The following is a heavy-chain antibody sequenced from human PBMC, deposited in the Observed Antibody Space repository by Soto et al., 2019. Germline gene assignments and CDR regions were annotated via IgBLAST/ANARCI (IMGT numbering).Heavy chain of an antibody. J-gene: IGHJ6*02. D-gene: IGHD2-8*01. CDR2: IRYDGSNK. Sequence: QVQLVESGGGVVQPGRSLRLSCAASGFTFSSYGMHWVRQAPGKGLEWVAVIRYDGSNKYYADSVKSRFTISRDNSKNKLYLQMNSLRAEDTAVYYCARDPGYCTNGVGSYYYYYGMDVWGQGTTVTVSS. V-gene: IGHV3-33*01. CDR1: GFTFSSYG. CDR3: ARDPGYCTNGVGSYYYYYGMDV.